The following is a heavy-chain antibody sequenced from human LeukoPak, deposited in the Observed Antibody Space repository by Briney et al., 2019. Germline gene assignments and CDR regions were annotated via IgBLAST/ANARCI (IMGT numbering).Heavy chain of an antibody. CDR3: ARGAYGHPNYYYGMDV. D-gene: IGHD4-17*01. V-gene: IGHV1-69*04. CDR1: GGTFSSYA. Sequence: GSSVKVSCKASGGTFSSYAISWVRQAPGQGLEWMGRIIPILGIANYAQKFQGRVTITADKSTSTAYMELSSLRSEDTAVYYCARGAYGHPNYYYGMDVWGQGTTVTVSS. CDR2: IIPILGIA. J-gene: IGHJ6*02.